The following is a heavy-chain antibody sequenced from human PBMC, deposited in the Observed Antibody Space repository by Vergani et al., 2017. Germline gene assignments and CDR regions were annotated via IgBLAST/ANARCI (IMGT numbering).Heavy chain of an antibody. Sequence: QVQLQESGPGLVKPSQTLSLTCTVSGGSISSGGYYWSWIRQHPGKGLEWIGYIYFSGSTYYNPSLKSRVTISVDTSKNQFSLKLSSVTAADTAVYYCARDSIGQQLAFDYWGQGTTVTVSS. J-gene: IGHJ4*03. V-gene: IGHV4-31*03. CDR2: IYFSGST. CDR1: GGSISSGGYY. CDR3: ARDSIGQQLAFDY. D-gene: IGHD6-13*01.